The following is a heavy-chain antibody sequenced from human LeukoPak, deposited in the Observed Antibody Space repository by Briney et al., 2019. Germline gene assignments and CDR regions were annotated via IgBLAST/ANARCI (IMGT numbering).Heavy chain of an antibody. CDR2: ISAYNGNT. D-gene: IGHD6-6*01. Sequence: ASVKVSCKASGYTFSSYGISWVRQAPGQGLEWMGRISAYNGNTNYAQKFQGRVTMTTDTSTTTAYMELRSLRSDDTAVYYCTRDRVTYSTSSGVDYWGQGTLVTVSS. CDR3: TRDRVTYSTSSGVDY. J-gene: IGHJ4*02. V-gene: IGHV1-18*01. CDR1: GYTFSSYG.